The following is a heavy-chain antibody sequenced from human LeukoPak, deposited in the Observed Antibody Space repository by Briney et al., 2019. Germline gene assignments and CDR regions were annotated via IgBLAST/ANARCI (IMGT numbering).Heavy chain of an antibody. J-gene: IGHJ4*02. CDR2: IYHSGST. D-gene: IGHD1-26*01. CDR1: GYSISSGYY. V-gene: IGHV4-38-2*02. Sequence: SETLSLTCAVSGYSISSGYYWGWIRQPPGKGLEWIGSIYHSGSTFYNPSLKSRVTISADTSKNQFSLTLSSVTAADTAVYYCAKDGGSYGIVYFDYWGQGTLVTVSS. CDR3: AKDGGSYGIVYFDY.